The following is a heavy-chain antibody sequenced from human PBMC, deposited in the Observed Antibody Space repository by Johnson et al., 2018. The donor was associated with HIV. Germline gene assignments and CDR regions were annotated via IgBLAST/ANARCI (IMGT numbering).Heavy chain of an antibody. Sequence: VLLVESGGGLVQPGRSLRLSCAASGFTFDDYAMHWVRQAPGKGLEWVSGFSWNSGSIGYADSVKGRFTISRDNAKNSRYLQMNSLRAEDTALYYCAKPLHSGSYWAAFDIWGQGTMVTVSS. J-gene: IGHJ3*02. CDR1: GFTFDDYA. V-gene: IGHV3-9*01. CDR2: FSWNSGSI. D-gene: IGHD1-26*01. CDR3: AKPLHSGSYWAAFDI.